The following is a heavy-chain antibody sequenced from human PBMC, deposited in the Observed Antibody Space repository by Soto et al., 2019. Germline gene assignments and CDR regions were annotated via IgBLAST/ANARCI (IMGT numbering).Heavy chain of an antibody. CDR3: ARHEGHYYDSRGYYTY. V-gene: IGHV4-39*01. Sequence: PSETLSLTCTVSGGSISSSSYYWGWIRQPPGKGLEWIGSIYYSGSTYYNPSLKSRVTISVDTSKHQFSLTLSDVTAADTAVYYCARHEGHYYDSRGYYTYWGQGTIVTVSS. CDR1: GGSISSSSYY. CDR2: IYYSGST. D-gene: IGHD3-22*01. J-gene: IGHJ4*02.